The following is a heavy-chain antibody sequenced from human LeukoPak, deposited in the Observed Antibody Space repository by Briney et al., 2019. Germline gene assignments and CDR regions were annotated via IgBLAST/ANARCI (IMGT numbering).Heavy chain of an antibody. CDR3: ARERRASHDDYDI. CDR1: GYTFTSYG. CDR2: ITAYNGNT. V-gene: IGHV1-18*01. Sequence: ASVKVSCKASGYTFTSYGISWVRQAPGQGLGWMGWITAYNGNTNYGQKVQGRVTMTTDTSTSTVYMELRSLRSDDTAMYYCARERRASHDDYDIWGQGTMVTVSS. J-gene: IGHJ3*02.